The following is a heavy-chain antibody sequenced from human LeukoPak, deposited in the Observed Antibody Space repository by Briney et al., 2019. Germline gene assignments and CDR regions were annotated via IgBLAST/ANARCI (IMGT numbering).Heavy chain of an antibody. CDR1: GGSISSYY. CDR2: IYYSGST. D-gene: IGHD5-18*01. Sequence: SDTLSLTCTVSGGSISSYYWSWIRQPPGKGLEWIGYIYYSGSTNYNPSLKGRVTISVDTSKNQFSLKLSSVTAADTAVYYCARGNYGYYYYYYYMDVWGKGTTVTVSS. J-gene: IGHJ6*03. CDR3: ARGNYGYYYYYYYMDV. V-gene: IGHV4-59*07.